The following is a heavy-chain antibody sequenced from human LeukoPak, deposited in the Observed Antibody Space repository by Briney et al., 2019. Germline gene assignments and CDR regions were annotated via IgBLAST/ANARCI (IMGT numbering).Heavy chain of an antibody. J-gene: IGHJ2*01. CDR1: GGSFSGYY. CDR3: ARVRSRTRYFDL. Sequence: MPSETLSLTCAVYGGSFSGYYWSWIRQPPGKGLEWIGEINHSGSTNYNPSLKSRVTISVDTSKNQFSLKLSSVTAADTAVYYCARVRSRTRYFDLWGRGTLVTVSS. V-gene: IGHV4-34*01. CDR2: INHSGST.